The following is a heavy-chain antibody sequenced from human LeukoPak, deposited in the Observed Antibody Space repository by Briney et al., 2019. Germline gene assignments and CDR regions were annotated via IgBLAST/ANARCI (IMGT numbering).Heavy chain of an antibody. CDR2: IYPGESDT. Sequence: GESLKISCKGSGYSFSNYWIGWVRQMPGKGLEWMGIIYPGESDTRYNPSFQGQVTISADKSTSTACLQWGGLEASDTAMYYCARRAETEEHFVLWGRGTLVTVSS. CDR1: GYSFSNYW. CDR3: ARRAETEEHFVL. D-gene: IGHD1-1*01. J-gene: IGHJ2*01. V-gene: IGHV5-51*01.